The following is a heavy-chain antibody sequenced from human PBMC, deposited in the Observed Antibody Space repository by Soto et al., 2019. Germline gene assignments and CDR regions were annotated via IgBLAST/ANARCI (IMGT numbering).Heavy chain of an antibody. D-gene: IGHD2-21*02. J-gene: IGHJ4*02. Sequence: GGSLRLSCAASGFTFSDYYMSWIRQAPGKGLEWVSYISGTSSYTNYADSVKGRFTISRDNAKKSLYLDMSSLRGEDTAVYYCARGRAFCGGDCYPGHFDYWGQGILVTVSS. CDR2: ISGTSSYT. CDR1: GFTFSDYY. V-gene: IGHV3-11*06. CDR3: ARGRAFCGGDCYPGHFDY.